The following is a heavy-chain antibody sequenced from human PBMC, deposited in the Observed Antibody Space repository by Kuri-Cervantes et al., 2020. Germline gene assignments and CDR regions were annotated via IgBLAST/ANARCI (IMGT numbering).Heavy chain of an antibody. CDR3: AKGFDY. J-gene: IGHJ4*02. V-gene: IGHV3-9*01. CDR2: ISWNSGSI. CDR1: RFTFEDYA. Sequence: GGSLRLSCAASRFTFEDYAMHWVRQAPGKGLEWVSGISWNSGSIGYADSVKGRFTISRDNAKNSLYLQMNSLRAEDTALYYCAKGFDYWGQGTLVTVSS.